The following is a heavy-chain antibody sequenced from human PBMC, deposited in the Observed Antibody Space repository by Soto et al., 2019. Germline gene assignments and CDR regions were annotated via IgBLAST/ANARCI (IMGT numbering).Heavy chain of an antibody. J-gene: IGHJ4*02. CDR3: ARDSGYCSGGSCPIEGQIDY. D-gene: IGHD2-15*01. Sequence: QVQLVQSGAEVKKPGSSVKVSCKASGGTFSSYTISWVRQAPGQGLEWMGRIIPILGIANYAQKFQGRVTITADKSTSTAYMELSSLRSEDTAVYYCARDSGYCSGGSCPIEGQIDYWGQGTLVTVSS. V-gene: IGHV1-69*08. CDR2: IIPILGIA. CDR1: GGTFSSYT.